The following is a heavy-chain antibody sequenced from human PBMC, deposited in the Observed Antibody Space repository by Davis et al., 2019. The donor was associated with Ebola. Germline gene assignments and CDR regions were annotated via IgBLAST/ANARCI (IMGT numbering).Heavy chain of an antibody. V-gene: IGHV4-39*02. CDR2: IYYSGST. CDR3: ARDVVGRVAGTRFDY. Sequence: GSLRLSCTVSGGSISSSSYYWGWIRQPPGTGPEWIGSIYYSGSTYYNPSLKSRVTISVDTSKNQFSLKLSSVTAADTAVYYCARDVVGRVAGTRFDYWGQGTLVTVSS. CDR1: GGSISSSSYY. D-gene: IGHD6-19*01. J-gene: IGHJ4*02.